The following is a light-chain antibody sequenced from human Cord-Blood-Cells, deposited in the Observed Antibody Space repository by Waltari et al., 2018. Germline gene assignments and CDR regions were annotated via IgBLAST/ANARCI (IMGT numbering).Light chain of an antibody. J-gene: IGLJ2*01. CDR3: SSYTSSSTLVV. V-gene: IGLV2-14*01. Sequence: QSALTQPASVSGSPGQSITIFCTGTSRYVGGYKYVSRYQQPPGTAPNLMIYDVSNRPSGVSKRFSGSKSGNTASLTISGLQAEDEADYYCSSYTSSSTLVVFGGGTKLTVL. CDR1: SRYVGGYKY. CDR2: DVS.